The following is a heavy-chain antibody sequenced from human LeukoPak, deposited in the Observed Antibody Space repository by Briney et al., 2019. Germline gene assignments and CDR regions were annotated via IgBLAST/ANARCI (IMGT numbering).Heavy chain of an antibody. CDR1: GGSFSGYY. D-gene: IGHD3-10*01. CDR3: AAYGSGVGGDY. V-gene: IGHV4-34*01. Sequence: SETLSLTCAVYGGSFSGYYWSWIRQPPGKGLEWIGEINHSGSTNYNPSLKSRVTISVDTSKNQFSLKLSSVTAADTAVYYCAAYGSGVGGDYWGQGTLVTVSS. CDR2: INHSGST. J-gene: IGHJ4*02.